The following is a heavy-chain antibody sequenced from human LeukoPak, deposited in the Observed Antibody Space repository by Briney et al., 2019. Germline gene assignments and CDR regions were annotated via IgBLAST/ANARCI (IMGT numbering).Heavy chain of an antibody. J-gene: IGHJ6*02. CDR2: IYRSGST. CDR1: GGSISSGGYF. D-gene: IGHD3-10*01. CDR3: ARVGSPILYDGMDV. Sequence: SETLSLTCAVSGGSISSGGYFWSWIRQPPGKGLEWIGYIYRSGSTYYNPSLKSRATISVDRSKNQFSLKLSSVTAADTAVYYCARVGSPILYDGMDVWGQGTTVTVSS. V-gene: IGHV4-30-2*01.